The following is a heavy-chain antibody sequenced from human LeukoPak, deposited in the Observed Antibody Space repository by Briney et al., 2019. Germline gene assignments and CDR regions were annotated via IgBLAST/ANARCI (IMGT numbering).Heavy chain of an antibody. Sequence: GGSLRLSCAASGFTFSSFGMHWVRQAPGKGLEWVTFIQYDGSSKYYADSVKGRFTISRDNSKNTLYLQMNSLRAEDTAVYYCASREVGRRYFDWYYWGQGTLVTVSS. D-gene: IGHD3-9*01. CDR3: ASREVGRRYFDWYY. CDR2: IQYDGSSK. V-gene: IGHV3-30*02. CDR1: GFTFSSFG. J-gene: IGHJ4*02.